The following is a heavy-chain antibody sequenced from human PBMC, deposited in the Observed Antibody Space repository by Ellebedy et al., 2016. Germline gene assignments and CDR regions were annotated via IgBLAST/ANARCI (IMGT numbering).Heavy chain of an antibody. J-gene: IGHJ6*02. CDR1: GGSISSYY. CDR2: IYYSGST. V-gene: IGHV4-59*01. CDR3: ARYYYDSSGYYPLDYGMDV. D-gene: IGHD3-22*01. Sequence: SETLSLXCTVSGGSISSYYWSWIRQPPGKGLEWIGYIYYSGSTNYNPSLKSRVTISVDTSKNQFSLKLSSVTAADTAVYYCARYYYDSSGYYPLDYGMDVWGQGTTVTVSS.